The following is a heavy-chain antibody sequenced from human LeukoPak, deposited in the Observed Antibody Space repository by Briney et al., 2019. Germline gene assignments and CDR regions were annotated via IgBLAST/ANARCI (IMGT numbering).Heavy chain of an antibody. CDR1: GFTFSSYA. V-gene: IGHV3-23*01. CDR2: ISNSGGST. CDR3: AKDLRIQLWAYYFDY. J-gene: IGHJ4*02. D-gene: IGHD5-18*01. Sequence: GGSLRLSCAASGFTFSSYAMTWVRQAPGKGLEWVSTISNSGGSTYYADSVKGRFTISRDNSKNTLYLHMNSLRDEDTAVYYCAKDLRIQLWAYYFDYWGQGTLITVSS.